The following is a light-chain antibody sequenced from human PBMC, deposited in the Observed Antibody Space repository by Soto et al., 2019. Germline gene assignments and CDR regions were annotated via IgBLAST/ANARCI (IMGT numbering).Light chain of an antibody. J-gene: IGLJ1*01. CDR1: SSDVGGYNY. Sequence: QSVLTQPASVSASPGQSITISCTGTSSDVGGYNYVSWYQQHPGKAPKLMIYEVSNRTSGASNPSSGSKSDNTASLTISGLQSGDEADYSCAAWDDSVNALFRTGTKVTVL. CDR2: EVS. V-gene: IGLV2-14*01. CDR3: AAWDDSVNAL.